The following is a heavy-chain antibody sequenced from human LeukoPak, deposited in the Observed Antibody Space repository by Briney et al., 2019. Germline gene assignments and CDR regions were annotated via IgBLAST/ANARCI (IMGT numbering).Heavy chain of an antibody. CDR2: IHGSGTT. CDR3: ARGGGFIAAHGYFDY. Sequence: GGSLRLSCAASGFTVSSNYMSWVRQAPGKGLEWVSVIHGSGTTYYVDSVKGRFTISRDNSKNTLYLQMNSLRAEDTAVYYCARGGGFIAAHGYFDYWGQGTLVTVSS. V-gene: IGHV3-53*01. D-gene: IGHD6-6*01. CDR1: GFTVSSNY. J-gene: IGHJ4*02.